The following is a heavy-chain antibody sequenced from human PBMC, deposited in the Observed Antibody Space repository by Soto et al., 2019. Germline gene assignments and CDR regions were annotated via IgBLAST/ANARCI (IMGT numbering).Heavy chain of an antibody. V-gene: IGHV1-18*04. CDR3: WKDRPSSGSCSDY. CDR2: ISAYNGNT. CDR1: GYTFTSYG. J-gene: IGHJ4*02. Sequence: ASVKVSCKASGYTFTSYGISWVRQAPGKGLEWMGWISAYNGNTHYAQKLQDRVTMTTDTSTSTAYMELRSVRADDTAGYDCWKDRPSSGSCSDYWGQGXLVTVYS. D-gene: IGHD1-26*01.